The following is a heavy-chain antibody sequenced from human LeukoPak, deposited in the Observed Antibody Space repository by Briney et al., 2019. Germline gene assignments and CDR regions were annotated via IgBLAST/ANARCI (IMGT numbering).Heavy chain of an antibody. CDR1: GGTFSSYA. D-gene: IGHD3-3*01. Sequence: SVKVSCKASGGTFSSYAISWVRQAPGQGLEWTGGIIPIFGTANYAQKFQGRVTITADESTSTAYMELSSLRSEDTAVYYCARDPTRITIFGVVPQYMDVWGKGTMVTVSS. J-gene: IGHJ6*03. CDR3: ARDPTRITIFGVVPQYMDV. V-gene: IGHV1-69*13. CDR2: IIPIFGTA.